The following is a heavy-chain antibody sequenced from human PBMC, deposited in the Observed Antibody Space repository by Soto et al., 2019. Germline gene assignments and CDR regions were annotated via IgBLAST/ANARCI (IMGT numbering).Heavy chain of an antibody. CDR1: GFTFSSYD. CDR3: VRRVSGNYDY. D-gene: IGHD1-7*01. CDR2: ISSNGGTT. Sequence: EVQLAESGGGMVQPGGSLRLSCVASGFTFSSYDMHWVRQAPGKGLEYVSSISSNGGTTYYGNSVKGRFTISRDNSKNTLYLQRGSLRAEDMAVYYCVRRVSGNYDYWGQGTLVTVSS. J-gene: IGHJ4*02. V-gene: IGHV3-64*01.